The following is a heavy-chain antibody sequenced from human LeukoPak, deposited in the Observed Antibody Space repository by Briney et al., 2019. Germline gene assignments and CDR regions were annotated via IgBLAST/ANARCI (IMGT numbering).Heavy chain of an antibody. CDR3: ARVDKNGGTTFDY. V-gene: IGHV4-34*01. CDR2: INHSGST. Sequence: SETLSLTCAVYGGSFSAYYWSWIRQPPGKGLEWIGEINHSGSTNHNPSLKSRVNISVDTSKNQLSLKLSSVTAADTAVYYCARVDKNGGTTFDYWGQGTLVTVSS. CDR1: GGSFSAYY. D-gene: IGHD2/OR15-2a*01. J-gene: IGHJ4*02.